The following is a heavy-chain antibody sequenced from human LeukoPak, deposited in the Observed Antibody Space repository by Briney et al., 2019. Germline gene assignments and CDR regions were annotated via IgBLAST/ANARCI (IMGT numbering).Heavy chain of an antibody. V-gene: IGHV3-64*01. CDR2: TSGDGGTT. J-gene: IGHJ3*01. D-gene: IGHD3-16*01. CDR1: GFNLRSLA. Sequence: PGGSLRLSCAASGFNLRSLAIHWVRQAPGKGLEYVSATSGDGGTTFCASSLQGRCTISRDNSNQMVYLQLGGLKVEDMGLYYCARGDTRLGGAFDVWGQGTMVTVSP. CDR3: ARGDTRLGGAFDV.